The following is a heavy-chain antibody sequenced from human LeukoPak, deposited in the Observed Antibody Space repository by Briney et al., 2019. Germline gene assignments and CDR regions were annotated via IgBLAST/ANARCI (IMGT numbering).Heavy chain of an antibody. CDR2: IYPGDSDT. CDR1: GYSFTSYW. V-gene: IGHV5-51*03. J-gene: IGHJ4*02. D-gene: IGHD2-15*01. CDR3: ARPHRYCSGGSCYTYFDY. Sequence: PGESLKISCKGSGYSFTSYWIGWVRQMPGKGLEWMGIIYPGDSDTKYSPSFQGQVTISADKSISTAYLQWSSLKASDTAMYYCARPHRYCSGGSCYTYFDYWGQGTLVTVSS.